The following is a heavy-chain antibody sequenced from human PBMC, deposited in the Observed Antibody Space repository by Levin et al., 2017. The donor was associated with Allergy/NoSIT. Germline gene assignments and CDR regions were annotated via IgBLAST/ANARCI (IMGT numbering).Heavy chain of an antibody. Sequence: VASVKVSCKASGYTFTNYYMHWVRQAPGQGLEWMGIINPSGGSTNYAQKFQGRVTMTRDTSTSTVYMELSSLRSEDTAVYYCARADNGDYSVYWGQGSLVTVSS. CDR1: GYTFTNYY. D-gene: IGHD4-17*01. J-gene: IGHJ4*02. CDR3: ARADNGDYSVY. CDR2: INPSGGST. V-gene: IGHV1-46*01.